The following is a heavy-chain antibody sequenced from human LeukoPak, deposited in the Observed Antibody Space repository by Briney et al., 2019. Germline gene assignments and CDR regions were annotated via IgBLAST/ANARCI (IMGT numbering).Heavy chain of an antibody. CDR3: ARHSDIVVVPAALHFDY. V-gene: IGHV4-39*01. CDR2: IYYSGST. J-gene: IGHJ4*02. D-gene: IGHD2-2*02. Sequence: PSETLSLTCTVSGGSIRRSSYYWGGIRQPPGKGLEWIGSIYYSGSTYYNPSLKSRVTISVDTSKNQFSLKLSSVTAADTAVYYCARHSDIVVVPAALHFDYWGQGTLVTVSS. CDR1: GGSIRRSSYY.